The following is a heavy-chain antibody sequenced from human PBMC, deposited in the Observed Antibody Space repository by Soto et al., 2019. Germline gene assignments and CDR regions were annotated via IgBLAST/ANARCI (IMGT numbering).Heavy chain of an antibody. CDR1: GGSISSSNW. V-gene: IGHV4-4*02. Sequence: SETLSLACAVSGGSISSSNWWSWVRQPPGKGLEWIGEIYHSGSTNYNPSLKSRVTISVDKSKNQFSLKLSSVTAADTAVYYCAILGVVPYYYYGMDVWGQGTTVTVSS. J-gene: IGHJ6*02. CDR2: IYHSGST. D-gene: IGHD3-3*01. CDR3: AILGVVPYYYYGMDV.